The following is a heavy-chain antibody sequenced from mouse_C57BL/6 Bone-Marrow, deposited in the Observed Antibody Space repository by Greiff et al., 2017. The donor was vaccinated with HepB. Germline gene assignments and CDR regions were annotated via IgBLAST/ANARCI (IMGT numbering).Heavy chain of an antibody. CDR2: SRNKANDYTT. CDR1: GFTFSDFY. D-gene: IGHD1-1*01. CDR3: ARVGSSPWYLDV. Sequence: EVQVVESGGGLVQSGRSLRLSCATSGFTFSDFYMEWVRQAPGKGLEWIAASRNKANDYTTEYSASVKGRFIVSRDTSQSILYHQMNALRAEDTAMYYCARVGSSPWYLDVWGTGTTVTVSS. J-gene: IGHJ1*03. V-gene: IGHV7-1*01.